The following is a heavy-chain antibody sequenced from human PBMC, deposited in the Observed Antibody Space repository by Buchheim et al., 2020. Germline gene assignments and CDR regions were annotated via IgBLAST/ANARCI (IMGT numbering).Heavy chain of an antibody. CDR1: GFTFSSYA. V-gene: IGHV3-23*01. D-gene: IGHD3-9*01. Sequence: EVQLLESGGGLVQPGGSLRLSCAASGFTFSSYAMSWVRQAPGKGLEWVSAISGSGGSTYYADSVKGRFTISRDNSKNALYLQMNSLRAEDTAVYYCAKWDYDILTGYSSPLDYWGQGTL. J-gene: IGHJ4*02. CDR2: ISGSGGST. CDR3: AKWDYDILTGYSSPLDY.